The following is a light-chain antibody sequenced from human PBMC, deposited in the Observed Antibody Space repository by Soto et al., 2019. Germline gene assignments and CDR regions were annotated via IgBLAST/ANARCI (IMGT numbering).Light chain of an antibody. CDR3: QQYGSSSYT. CDR2: GAS. Sequence: EIVLTQSPGTLSLSPGERATLSCRASQSVSSSYLAWYQQKPGQAPRLLIYGASSRATGIPDRFSGSGSGIDFTLTISRLEPEDFAVYYCQQYGSSSYTFGQGTKVDIK. CDR1: QSVSSSY. V-gene: IGKV3-20*01. J-gene: IGKJ2*01.